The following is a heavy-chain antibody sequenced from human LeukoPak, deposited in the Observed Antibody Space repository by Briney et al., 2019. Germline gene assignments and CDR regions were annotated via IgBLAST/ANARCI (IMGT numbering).Heavy chain of an antibody. CDR1: GGSISSYY. J-gene: IGHJ4*02. CDR2: IYYSGST. Sequence: SETLSLTCTVSGGSISSYYWSWIRQPPGKGLEWIGYIYYSGSTNYNPSLKSRVTISVDTSKNQFSLKLSSVTAADTAVYYCARDNWNYVFDCWGQGTLVTVSS. V-gene: IGHV4-59*01. CDR3: ARDNWNYVFDC. D-gene: IGHD1-7*01.